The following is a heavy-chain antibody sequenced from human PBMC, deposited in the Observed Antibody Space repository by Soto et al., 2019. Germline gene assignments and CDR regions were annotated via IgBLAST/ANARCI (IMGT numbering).Heavy chain of an antibody. CDR3: ARVELAMVRGVIIGWFDP. D-gene: IGHD3-10*01. CDR1: GYTFTSYG. Sequence: ASVKVSCKASGYTFTSYGISWVRQAPGQGLEWMGWISAYNGNTNYAQKLQGRVTMTTDTSTSTAYMELRSLRFDDTAVYYCARVELAMVRGVIIGWFDPWGQGTLVTVSS. J-gene: IGHJ5*02. V-gene: IGHV1-18*01. CDR2: ISAYNGNT.